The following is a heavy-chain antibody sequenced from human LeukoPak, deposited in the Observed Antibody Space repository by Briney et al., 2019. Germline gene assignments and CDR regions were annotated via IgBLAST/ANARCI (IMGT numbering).Heavy chain of an antibody. CDR2: SYDGSNK. CDR1: GFTFSSYA. D-gene: IGHD1-1*01. Sequence: PGGSLRLSCAASGFTFSSYAMHWVRQAPGKGLEWVAVSYDGSNKYYADSVKGRFTISRDNSKNTLYLQMYSLRAEDTAVYYCAKVEGASKASVYWGQGALVTVSS. V-gene: IGHV3-30-3*01. CDR3: AKVEGASKASVY. J-gene: IGHJ4*02.